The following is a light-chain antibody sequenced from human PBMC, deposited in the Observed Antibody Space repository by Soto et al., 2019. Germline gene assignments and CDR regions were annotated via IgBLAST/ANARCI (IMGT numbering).Light chain of an antibody. J-gene: IGKJ4*01. V-gene: IGKV3-20*01. CDR3: QQYGMSLT. Sequence: EIVLTQSPGTLSLSPGERATLSCRASQSVSSSYLAWYQQKPGQAPRLLIYGASSRATDVPDRFSGSGSGTDFTLTVSRLEPEDFAVYYCQQYGMSLTFGGGTKVDI. CDR1: QSVSSSY. CDR2: GAS.